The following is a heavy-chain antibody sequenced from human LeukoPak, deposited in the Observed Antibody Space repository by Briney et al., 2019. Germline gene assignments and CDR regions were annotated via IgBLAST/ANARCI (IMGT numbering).Heavy chain of an antibody. J-gene: IGHJ4*02. V-gene: IGHV4-39*01. CDR3: ASIYYYDSSS. CDR2: IYYSGST. Sequence: SETLSLTCTVSGGSISSSSYYWGWIRQPPGKGLEWIGSIYYSGSTYYNPSLKSRVTISVDTSKNQFSLKLSSVTAADTAVYYCASIYYYDSSSWGQGTLVTVSS. D-gene: IGHD3-22*01. CDR1: GGSISSSSYY.